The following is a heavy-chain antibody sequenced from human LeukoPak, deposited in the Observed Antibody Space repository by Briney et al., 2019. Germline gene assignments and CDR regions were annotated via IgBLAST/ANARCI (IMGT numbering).Heavy chain of an antibody. J-gene: IGHJ4*02. D-gene: IGHD2-2*01. CDR1: GYTFTGYY. Sequence: SVRVSCKASGYTFTGYYIHWVRQAPGQGLQWMGWINPNSGDTSYSQNFQGRVTMTGDTSISTAYMELFRLTSDDTALYYCARGPTTRLDFWGQGTLVTVSS. CDR3: ARGPTTRLDF. V-gene: IGHV1-2*02. CDR2: INPNSGDT.